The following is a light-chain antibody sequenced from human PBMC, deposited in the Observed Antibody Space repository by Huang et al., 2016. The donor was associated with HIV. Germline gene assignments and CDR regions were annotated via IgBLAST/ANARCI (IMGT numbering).Light chain of an antibody. V-gene: IGKV1-39*01. CDR3: QQSFSAPIT. CDR1: QSISNY. CDR2: AAS. J-gene: IGKJ5*01. Sequence: DIQMTQSPSSLSASVGDRVTITCRASQSISNYLNWYQQRPGKAPKLLIYAASSLQSGVPSRFSGSGSGTDFTLTISSLQPEDFAPYYCQQSFSAPITFGQGTRLEIK.